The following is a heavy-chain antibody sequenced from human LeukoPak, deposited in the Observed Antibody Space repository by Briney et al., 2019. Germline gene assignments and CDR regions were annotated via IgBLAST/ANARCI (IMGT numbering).Heavy chain of an antibody. CDR3: ARVAATAISPIHMDV. J-gene: IGHJ6*03. Sequence: GGSLRLSCTASGFTFGDYTMSWVRQAPGKGLEWVTFIRSKTYGGTTEYAASVKGRLTISRDDSKSIAYLQMNSLLTEDTAVYYCARVAATAISPIHMDVWGKGTTVTVSS. CDR1: GFTFGDYT. V-gene: IGHV3-49*04. CDR2: IRSKTYGGTT. D-gene: IGHD2-15*01.